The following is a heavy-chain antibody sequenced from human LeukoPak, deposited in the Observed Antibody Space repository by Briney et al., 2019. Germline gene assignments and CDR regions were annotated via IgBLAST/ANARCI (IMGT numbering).Heavy chain of an antibody. V-gene: IGHV1-24*01. Sequence: ASVKVSCNVSGYTLTELSMHWVRQAPGKGLEWMGGFDPEDGDTIHAQKFQGRVTMTEDTSTDTAYMELSSLRSEDTAVYYCATVSDVVIVPTAIGSVYYYYGMDVWGQGTTVTVSS. D-gene: IGHD2-2*01. CDR2: FDPEDGDT. CDR1: GYTLTELS. J-gene: IGHJ6*02. CDR3: ATVSDVVIVPTAIGSVYYYYGMDV.